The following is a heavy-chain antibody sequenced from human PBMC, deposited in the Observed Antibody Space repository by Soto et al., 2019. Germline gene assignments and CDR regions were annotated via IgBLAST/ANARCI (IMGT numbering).Heavy chain of an antibody. V-gene: IGHV1-46*01. CDR3: ARGDSGSYSYYYYGMDV. CDR2: INPSGGST. J-gene: IGHJ6*02. D-gene: IGHD1-26*01. CDR1: GYTFTSYX. Sequence: QVQLVQSGAEVKKPGASVKVSCKASGYTFTSYXXXWVRQAPGQGLEWMGIINPSGGSTSYAQKFQGRVTMTRDTSTSTVYMELSSLRSEDTAVYYCARGDSGSYSYYYYGMDVWGQGTTVTVSS.